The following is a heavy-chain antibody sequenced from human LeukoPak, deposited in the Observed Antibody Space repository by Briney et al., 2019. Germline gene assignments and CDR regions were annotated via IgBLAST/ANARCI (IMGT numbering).Heavy chain of an antibody. J-gene: IGHJ5*02. Sequence: PGGSQRLSCVASGFTFSNHAMTWVRQAPGKGLEWVSAISADADDTFYAPSVKGRFTISRDNSKNTMYLQINSLRAEDTAIYYCAKDVWWSVSWGQGTLVTVSS. D-gene: IGHD2-8*02. V-gene: IGHV3-23*01. CDR2: ISADADDT. CDR1: GFTFSNHA. CDR3: AKDVWWSVS.